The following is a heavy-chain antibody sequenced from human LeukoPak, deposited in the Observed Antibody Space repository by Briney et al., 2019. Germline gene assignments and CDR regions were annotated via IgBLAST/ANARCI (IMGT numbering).Heavy chain of an antibody. Sequence: GASVKVSCKASGGTFSSCAISWVRQAPGQGLEWMGGIIPIFGTANYAQKFQGRVTITADESTSTAYMELSSLRSEDTAVYYCARDGVVGATTDYWGQGTLVTVSS. CDR2: IIPIFGTA. V-gene: IGHV1-69*13. D-gene: IGHD1-26*01. CDR1: GGTFSSCA. J-gene: IGHJ4*02. CDR3: ARDGVVGATTDY.